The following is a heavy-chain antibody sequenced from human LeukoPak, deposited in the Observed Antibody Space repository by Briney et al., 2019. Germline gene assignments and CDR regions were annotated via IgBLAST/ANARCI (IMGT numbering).Heavy chain of an antibody. CDR2: IGGGGVDT. J-gene: IGHJ4*02. CDR1: GFTFSSYA. D-gene: IGHD3-22*01. Sequence: PGGSLRLSCAASGFTFSSYAMSWVRQAPGKGLEWVSSIGGGGVDTYYADSVKGRFTISRDNSKNTLYLQMNSLRVEDTAVYYCARDRPNYYGSDGHYYRRDGDYWGRGTLVSVSS. V-gene: IGHV3-23*01. CDR3: ARDRPNYYGSDGHYYRRDGDY.